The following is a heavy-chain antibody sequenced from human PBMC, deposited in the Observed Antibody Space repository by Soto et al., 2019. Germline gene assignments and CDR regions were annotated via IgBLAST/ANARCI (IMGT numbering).Heavy chain of an antibody. D-gene: IGHD2-8*01. Sequence: QVQLVQSGAEVKKPGSSLKLSCRASGGSFTSYSISWLRQAPGQGLEWMGGIIPVFGTTSYAQRLQGRVTITADESTSTAYLGLSSLISEDTAVYYCARDPRIYCTSSGCHSYFDSWGQGTLVTVSS. V-gene: IGHV1-69*01. CDR2: IIPVFGTT. CDR3: ARDPRIYCTSSGCHSYFDS. CDR1: GGSFTSYS. J-gene: IGHJ4*02.